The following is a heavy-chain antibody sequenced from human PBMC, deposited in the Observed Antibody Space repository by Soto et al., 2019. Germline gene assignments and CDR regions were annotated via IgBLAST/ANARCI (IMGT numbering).Heavy chain of an antibody. CDR3: ARVYCSGGSCYGIYY. CDR1: GFTFTNSA. D-gene: IGHD2-15*01. V-gene: IGHV1-58*01. J-gene: IGHJ4*02. Sequence: SVKVSCKASGFTFTNSAVQWVRQARGQRLEWIGWIVVGSGNTSYAQKFQGRVTMTRDTSTSTVYMELSSLRSEDTAVYYCARVYCSGGSCYGIYYWDQGTLVTVSS. CDR2: IVVGSGNT.